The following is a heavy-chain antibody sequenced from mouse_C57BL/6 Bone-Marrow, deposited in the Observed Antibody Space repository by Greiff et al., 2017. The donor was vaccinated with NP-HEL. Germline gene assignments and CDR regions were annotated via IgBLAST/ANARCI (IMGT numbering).Heavy chain of an antibody. J-gene: IGHJ2*01. CDR1: GFTFSSYG. D-gene: IGHD2-4*01. V-gene: IGHV5-6*02. CDR3: ASIYYDYDY. Sequence: DVKLVESGGDLVKPGGSLKLSCAASGFTFSSYGMSWVRQTPDKRLEWVATISSGGSYTYYPDSVKGRFTISRDNAKNTLYLQMSSLKSEDTAMYYCASIYYDYDYWGQGTTLTVSS. CDR2: ISSGGSYT.